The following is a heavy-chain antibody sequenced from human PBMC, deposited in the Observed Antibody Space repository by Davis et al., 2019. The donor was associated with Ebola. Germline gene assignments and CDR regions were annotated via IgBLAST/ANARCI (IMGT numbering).Heavy chain of an antibody. CDR3: ARYPGMAAAGTGYYYGMDV. V-gene: IGHV4-39*01. D-gene: IGHD6-13*01. CDR1: GGSIISSSSY. Sequence: MPSETLSLTCTVSGGSIISSSSYWGWIRQPPRKGLEWIGSIYYSGSTYYNPSLKSRVTIPVDTSKNQFSLKVTSVTAADTAVYYCARYPGMAAAGTGYYYGMDVWGQGTTVTVSS. J-gene: IGHJ6*02. CDR2: IYYSGST.